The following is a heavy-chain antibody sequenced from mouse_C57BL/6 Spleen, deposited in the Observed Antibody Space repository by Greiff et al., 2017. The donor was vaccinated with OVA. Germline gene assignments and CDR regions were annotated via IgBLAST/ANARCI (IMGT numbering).Heavy chain of an antibody. CDR1: GYTFTSYT. D-gene: IGHD2-4*01. Sequence: QVQLKESGAELARPGASVKMSCKASGYTFTSYTMHWVKQRPGQGLEWIGYINPSSGYTKYNQKFKDKATLTADKSSSTAYMQLSSLTSEDSAVYYCARGDYDYDTTFDYWGQGTTLTVSS. V-gene: IGHV1-4*01. CDR3: ARGDYDYDTTFDY. CDR2: INPSSGYT. J-gene: IGHJ2*01.